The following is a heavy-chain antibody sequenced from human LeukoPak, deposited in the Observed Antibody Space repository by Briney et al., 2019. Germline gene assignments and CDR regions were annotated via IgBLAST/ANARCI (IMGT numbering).Heavy chain of an antibody. D-gene: IGHD6-19*01. CDR2: ISNDGRTT. Sequence: GGSLRLSCAASGFTVSRFLMHWVRQAPGKGLVWVSLISNDGRTTRYADSVKGRFTISRDNAKNTLYLEINSLRAEDTAVYYCARDLAGSIDYWGQGTLVTVSS. CDR3: ARDLAGSIDY. CDR1: GFTVSRFL. V-gene: IGHV3-74*01. J-gene: IGHJ4*02.